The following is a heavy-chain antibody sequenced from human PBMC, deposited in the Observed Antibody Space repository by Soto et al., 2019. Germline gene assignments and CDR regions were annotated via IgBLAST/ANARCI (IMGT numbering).Heavy chain of an antibody. CDR1: GFTFSSYG. CDR2: IWYDGSNK. Sequence: QVQLVESGGGVVQPGRSLRLSCAASGFTFSSYGMHWVRQAPGKGLEWVAVIWYDGSNKYYADSVKGRFTISRDNSKNPLYLQMNSLRAEDTAVYYCARALLRYFDWLRPYYYGMDVWGQGTTVTVSS. J-gene: IGHJ6*02. CDR3: ARALLRYFDWLRPYYYGMDV. V-gene: IGHV3-33*01. D-gene: IGHD3-9*01.